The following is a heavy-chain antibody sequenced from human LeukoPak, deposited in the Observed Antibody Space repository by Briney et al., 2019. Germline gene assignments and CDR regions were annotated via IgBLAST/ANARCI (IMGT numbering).Heavy chain of an antibody. D-gene: IGHD2-15*01. J-gene: IGHJ5*02. CDR2: ISGDST. CDR3: AKDWGYCSGGRCYSGWFDP. Sequence: GGSLRLSCAASGFTFSSYAMSWVRQAPGKGLEWVSTISGDSTYYADSVKGRFTISRDSSKNSLYLQMNSLRAEDTAVYYCAKDWGYCSGGRCYSGWFDPWGQGALVTVSS. CDR1: GFTFSSYA. V-gene: IGHV3-23*01.